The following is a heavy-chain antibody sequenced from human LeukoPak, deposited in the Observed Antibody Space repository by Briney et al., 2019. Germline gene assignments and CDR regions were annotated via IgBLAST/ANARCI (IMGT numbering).Heavy chain of an antibody. D-gene: IGHD5-12*01. J-gene: IGHJ4*02. CDR1: GFTFSSYG. CDR3: AKALLGYDLDY. Sequence: PGRSLRLSCAASGFTFSSYGMHWVRQAPGKGLEWVAVISYDGSNKYYADSVKGRFTISRDNSKNTLYLQMNSLRAEDTAVYYCAKALLGYDLDYWGQGTLVTVSS. CDR2: ISYDGSNK. V-gene: IGHV3-30*18.